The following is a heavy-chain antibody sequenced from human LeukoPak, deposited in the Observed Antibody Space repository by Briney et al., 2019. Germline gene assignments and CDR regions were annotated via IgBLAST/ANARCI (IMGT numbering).Heavy chain of an antibody. CDR3: ARDPNGDYIGAFDM. Sequence: GGSLRLYCTASGFTFSAYAMMWVRQAPGKGPEWVSAIRGGGGSAFYADSVKGRFTISRDNSKYTLFLQMNSLRAEDTAVYYCARDPNGDYIGAFDMWGPGTMVTVSS. D-gene: IGHD4-17*01. J-gene: IGHJ3*02. CDR2: IRGGGGSA. V-gene: IGHV3-23*01. CDR1: GFTFSAYA.